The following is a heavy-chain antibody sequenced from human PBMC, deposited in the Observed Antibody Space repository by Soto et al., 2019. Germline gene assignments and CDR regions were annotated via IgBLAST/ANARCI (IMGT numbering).Heavy chain of an antibody. J-gene: IGHJ5*02. D-gene: IGHD3-10*02. CDR1: GYTFNSNS. CDR3: GRDQSGIGYYVDWFDP. V-gene: IGHV1-3*01. CDR2: INAGNGNT. Sequence: ASVKLSCKASGYTFNSNSIQWLRQAPGQRPEWLGWINAGNGNTYYSEKFEGRVTFTRDTAATTVNMELTSLTSEDTAIYYCGRDQSGIGYYVDWFDPWGQGTLVTVSS.